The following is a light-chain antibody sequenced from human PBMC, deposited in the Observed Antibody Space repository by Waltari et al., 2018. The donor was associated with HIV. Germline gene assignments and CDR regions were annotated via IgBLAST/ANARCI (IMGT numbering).Light chain of an antibody. J-gene: IGKJ4*01. CDR3: QQYYTPRST. V-gene: IGKV4-1*01. CDR2: WAS. CDR1: RTVLYNRNY. Sequence: DIVMTQSPDSLAVSLGARATVTCTSRRTVLYNRNYLAWYQQKPGQAPKVLSYWASTRAFGVPDRFSGSGSGTDFSLTISRLQADDVAIYYCQQYYTPRSTFGGGTKIEI.